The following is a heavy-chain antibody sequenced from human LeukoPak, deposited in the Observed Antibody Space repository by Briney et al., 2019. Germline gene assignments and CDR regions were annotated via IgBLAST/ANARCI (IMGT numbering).Heavy chain of an antibody. CDR1: GFSLSTSGMR. V-gene: IGHV2-70*04. Sequence: SGPALVKPTQTLTLTCTFSGFSLSTSGMRVSRIRQPPGKALEWLARIDWDDDKFYSTSLKTRLTISKDTSKNQVVLTMTNMDPVDTATYYCARTRGYSYGPDFDYWGQGTLVTVSS. CDR2: IDWDDDK. D-gene: IGHD5-18*01. J-gene: IGHJ4*02. CDR3: ARTRGYSYGPDFDY.